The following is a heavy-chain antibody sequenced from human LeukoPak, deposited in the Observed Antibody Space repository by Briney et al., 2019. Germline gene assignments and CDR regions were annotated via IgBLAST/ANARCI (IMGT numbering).Heavy chain of an antibody. CDR1: GGSFSGYY. J-gene: IGHJ6*03. D-gene: IGHD6-13*01. CDR2: INHRGST. Sequence: SETLSLTCAVYGGSFSGYYWSWIRQPPGKGLEWIGEINHRGSTNYNPSLKSRVTISVDTSKNQFSLKLSSVTAADTAVYYCARVSEDSSNWYGGLYYYYYMDVWGKGTTVTVSS. V-gene: IGHV4-34*01. CDR3: ARVSEDSSNWYGGLYYYYYMDV.